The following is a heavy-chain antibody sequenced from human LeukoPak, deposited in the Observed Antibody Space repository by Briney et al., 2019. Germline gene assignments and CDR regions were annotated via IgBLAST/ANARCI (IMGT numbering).Heavy chain of an antibody. D-gene: IGHD3-10*01. J-gene: IGHJ6*03. Sequence: GGSLRLSCAASGFTFSNAWMNWVRQAPGKGLEWVSAISGTGGSTYYADSVKGRFTISRDNSKNTLYLQMNSLRAEDTAVYYCAKDNGVWFGELSSYYYYYMDVWGKGTTVTISS. CDR3: AKDNGVWFGELSSYYYYYMDV. V-gene: IGHV3-23*01. CDR1: GFTFSNAW. CDR2: ISGTGGST.